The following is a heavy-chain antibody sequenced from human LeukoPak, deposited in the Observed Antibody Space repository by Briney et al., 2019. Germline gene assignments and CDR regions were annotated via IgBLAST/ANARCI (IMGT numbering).Heavy chain of an antibody. D-gene: IGHD6-13*01. J-gene: IGHJ4*02. CDR1: GFTFDDYA. CDR3: ASSLLTGYGSSWYRALLDY. CDR2: ISWNSGSI. Sequence: PGGSLRLSCAASGFTFDDYAMHWVRQAPGKGLEWVSGISWNSGSIGYVDSVKGRFTISRDNAKNSLYLQMNSLRAEDTAVYYCASSLLTGYGSSWYRALLDYWGQGTLVTVSS. V-gene: IGHV3-9*01.